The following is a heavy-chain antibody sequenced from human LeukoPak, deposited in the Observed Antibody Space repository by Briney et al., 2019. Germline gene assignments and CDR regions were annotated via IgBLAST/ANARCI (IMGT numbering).Heavy chain of an antibody. CDR2: INAGNGNT. Sequence: ASVKVSCKASGYTFTSYAMHWVRQAPGQRLEWMGWINAGNGNTKYSQKFQGRVTITRDTSASTAYMELSSLRSEDTAVYYCARTLFDWLLSQGDAFDIWGQGTMITVSS. CDR3: ARTLFDWLLSQGDAFDI. D-gene: IGHD3-9*01. CDR1: GYTFTSYA. V-gene: IGHV1-3*01. J-gene: IGHJ3*02.